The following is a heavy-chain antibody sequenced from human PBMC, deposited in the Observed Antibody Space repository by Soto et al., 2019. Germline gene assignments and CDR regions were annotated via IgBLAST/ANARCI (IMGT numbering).Heavy chain of an antibody. CDR3: AAGNYGSGANWFDP. D-gene: IGHD3-10*01. CDR2: IIPIFGTA. CDR1: GGTFSSYA. J-gene: IGHJ5*02. V-gene: IGHV1-69*01. Sequence: QVQLVQSGAEVKKPGSSVKVPCKASGGTFSSYAISWVRQAPGQGLEWMGGIIPIFGTANYAQKFQGRVTITADESTSTAYMELSSLRSEDTAVYYCAAGNYGSGANWFDPWGQGTLVTVSS.